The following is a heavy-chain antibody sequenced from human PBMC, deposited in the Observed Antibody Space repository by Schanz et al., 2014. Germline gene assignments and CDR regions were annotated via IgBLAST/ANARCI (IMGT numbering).Heavy chain of an antibody. CDR2: INVYNGDT. CDR3: ARNIIATARAYDI. J-gene: IGHJ3*02. Sequence: QVHLVQSGAEVKKPGSSVKVSCKASRSTFSSYTISWVRQAPGQGLEWMGWINVYNGDTKFAKTFQDRVTLTTDTSTSTAYMELRSLRSDDTAVYYCARNIIATARAYDIWGQGTMVTVSS. D-gene: IGHD6-13*01. CDR1: RSTFSSYT. V-gene: IGHV1-18*01.